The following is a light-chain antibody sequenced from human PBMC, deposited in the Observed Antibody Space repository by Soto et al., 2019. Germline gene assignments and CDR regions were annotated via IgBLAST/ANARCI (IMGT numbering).Light chain of an antibody. CDR2: KAS. V-gene: IGKV1-5*03. J-gene: IGKJ2*01. CDR1: QSISSW. Sequence: DIQMTQSPSSRSGSVGDRVTITRRASQSISSWLALYQQKPGKAPKLLIYKASSLQSLVPTMFSGSASEKEFTPTISSLPPDYSATYYCQQNSYLYAFGQGTKVDIK. CDR3: QQNSYLYA.